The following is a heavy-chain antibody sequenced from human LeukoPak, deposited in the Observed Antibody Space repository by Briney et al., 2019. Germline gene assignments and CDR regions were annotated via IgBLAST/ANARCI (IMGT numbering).Heavy chain of an antibody. CDR2: IIPILGIA. V-gene: IGHV1-69*04. J-gene: IGHJ6*02. CDR3: ARVVVSSYYYYGMDV. D-gene: IGHD3-22*01. CDR1: GGTFSSYA. Sequence: ASVKVSCKASGGTFSSYAISWVRQAPGQGLEWMGRIIPILGIANYAQKFQGRVTITADKSTSTAYMELSSLRSEDTAVYYCARVVVSSYYYYGMDVWGQGTTVTVSS.